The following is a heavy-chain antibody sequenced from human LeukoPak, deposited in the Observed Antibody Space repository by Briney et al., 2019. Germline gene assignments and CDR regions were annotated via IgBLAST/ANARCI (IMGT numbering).Heavy chain of an antibody. D-gene: IGHD3-10*01. CDR2: IYYSGST. CDR1: GGSISSSSYY. J-gene: IGHJ4*02. V-gene: IGHV4-39*07. CDR3: ARDRYYGSGDPIYY. Sequence: SETLSLTCTVSGGSISSSSYYWGWIRQPPGKGLEWIGSIYYSGSTYYNPSLKSRVTISVDTSKNQFSLKLSSVTAADTAVYYCARDRYYGSGDPIYYWGQGTLVTVSS.